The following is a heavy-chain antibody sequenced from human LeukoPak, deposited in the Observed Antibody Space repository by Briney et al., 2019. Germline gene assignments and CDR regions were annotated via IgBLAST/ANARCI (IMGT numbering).Heavy chain of an antibody. CDR1: GFTFSSYS. Sequence: GGSLRLSCAASGFTFSSYSMNWVRQAPGKGLEWVSSISSSSYIYYADSVKGRFTISRDNAKNSLYLQMNSLRAEDTAVYYCARVHYYDSLHDAFDIWGQGTMVTVSS. J-gene: IGHJ3*02. D-gene: IGHD3-22*01. V-gene: IGHV3-21*01. CDR2: ISSSSYI. CDR3: ARVHYYDSLHDAFDI.